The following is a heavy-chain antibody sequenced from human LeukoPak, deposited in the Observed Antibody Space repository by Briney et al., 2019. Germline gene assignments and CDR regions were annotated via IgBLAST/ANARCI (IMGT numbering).Heavy chain of an antibody. Sequence: GGSLRLSCAASGFTVSSNYMSWVRQAPGKGLEWVSVIYSGGSTYYADSVKGRFTISRDNSKNTLYLQMNSLRAEDTAVYYCARLESRSGFDIWGQGTMVTVSS. J-gene: IGHJ3*02. CDR1: GFTVSSNY. D-gene: IGHD3-3*01. CDR2: IYSGGST. V-gene: IGHV3-53*01. CDR3: ARLESRSGFDI.